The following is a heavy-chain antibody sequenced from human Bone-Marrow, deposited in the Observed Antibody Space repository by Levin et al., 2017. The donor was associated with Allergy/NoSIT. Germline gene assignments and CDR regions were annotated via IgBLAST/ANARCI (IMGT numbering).Heavy chain of an antibody. J-gene: IGHJ4*02. CDR2: IRNRIYGGTP. V-gene: IGHV3-49*04. CDR1: GFTFGDFA. Sequence: GGSLRLSCTTSGFTFGDFAMSWVRQAPGKGLEWVGFIRNRIYGGTPQYAASVEGRFSISRDDSKSIAYLQVNSLKTEDTAFYYCVRGFIFGNNVVDYWGQGTLVTVSS. D-gene: IGHD2-15*01. CDR3: VRGFIFGNNVVDY.